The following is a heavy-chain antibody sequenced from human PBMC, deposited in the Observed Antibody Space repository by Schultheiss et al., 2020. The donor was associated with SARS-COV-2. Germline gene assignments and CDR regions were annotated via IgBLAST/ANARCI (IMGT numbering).Heavy chain of an antibody. Sequence: KISCKASGGTFSSYAISWVRQAPGHGLEWMGRIIPIFGIANYAQKFQGRVTITADKSTSTAYMELRSLRSDDTAVYYCARAQWLAPPTEFDYWGQGTLVTVSS. V-gene: IGHV1-69*04. CDR2: IIPIFGIA. D-gene: IGHD6-19*01. J-gene: IGHJ4*02. CDR1: GGTFSSYA. CDR3: ARAQWLAPPTEFDY.